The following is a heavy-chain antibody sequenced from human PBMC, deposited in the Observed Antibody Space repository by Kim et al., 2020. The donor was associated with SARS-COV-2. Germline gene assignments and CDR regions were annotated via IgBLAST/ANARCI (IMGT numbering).Heavy chain of an antibody. D-gene: IGHD6-19*01. CDR3: ARGWNSGWYHFYYYGMDV. CDR2: ISYDGSNK. Sequence: GGSLRLSCAASGFTFSSYAMHWVRQAPGKGLEWVAVISYDGSNKYYADSVKGRFTISRDNSKNTLYLQMNSLRAEDTAVYYCARGWNSGWYHFYYYGMDVWGQGTTVTVSS. J-gene: IGHJ6*02. V-gene: IGHV3-30*04. CDR1: GFTFSSYA.